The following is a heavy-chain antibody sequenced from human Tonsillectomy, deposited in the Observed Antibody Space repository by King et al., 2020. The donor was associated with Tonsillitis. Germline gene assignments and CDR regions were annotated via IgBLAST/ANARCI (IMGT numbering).Heavy chain of an antibody. J-gene: IGHJ3*01. V-gene: IGHV1-69*01. CDR1: GGTFSSYA. CDR3: ARGGPLSNIFDV. CDR2: IIPMFGTA. D-gene: IGHD3-16*02. Sequence: QLVQSGTEVKKPGSSVKVSCKASGGTFSSYAISWVRQAPGQGLEWMGGIIPMFGTANYAQKFQGRVTITADESTSTAYMELSSLRSEDTTVYYCARGGPLSNIFDVWGQGTMVTVSS.